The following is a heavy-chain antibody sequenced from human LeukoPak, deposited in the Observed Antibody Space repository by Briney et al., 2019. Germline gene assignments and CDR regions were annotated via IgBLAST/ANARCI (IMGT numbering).Heavy chain of an antibody. CDR3: ARDDCSSISCYHNWFDP. V-gene: IGHV3-7*01. Sequence: GGSLRLSCAASGFTFSSYWMNWVRQAPGKGLEWVANIKQDGSEKYYVDSVKGRFTISRDNAKNTLYLQMNSLRAEDTAVYYCARDDCSSISCYHNWFDPWGQGTLVTVSS. D-gene: IGHD2-2*01. CDR2: IKQDGSEK. CDR1: GFTFSSYW. J-gene: IGHJ5*02.